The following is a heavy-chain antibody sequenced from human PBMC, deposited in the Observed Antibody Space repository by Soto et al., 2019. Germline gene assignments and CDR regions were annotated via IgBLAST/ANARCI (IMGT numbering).Heavy chain of an antibody. CDR3: ARDVSNIYYDFWSGYYIPEYDAFDI. CDR2: ISYDGSNK. Sequence: PGGSLRLSCAASGFTFSSYAMHWVRQAPGKGLEWVAVISYDGSNKYYADSVKGRFTISRDNSKNTLYLQMNSLRAEDTAVYYCARDVSNIYYDFWSGYYIPEYDAFDIWGQGTMVTVSS. D-gene: IGHD3-3*01. J-gene: IGHJ3*02. V-gene: IGHV3-30-3*01. CDR1: GFTFSSYA.